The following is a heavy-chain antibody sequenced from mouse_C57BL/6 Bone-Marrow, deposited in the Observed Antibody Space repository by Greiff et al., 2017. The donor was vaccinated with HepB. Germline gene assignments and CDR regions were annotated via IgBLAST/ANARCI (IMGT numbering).Heavy chain of an antibody. CDR1: GYSFTGYF. D-gene: IGHD2-1*01. CDR2: INPYNGDT. CDR3: ARSRGNPFDY. J-gene: IGHJ2*01. Sequence: EVKLQESGPELVKPGDSVKISCKASGYSFTGYFMNWVMQSHGKSLEWIGRINPYNGDTFYNHKFKGKATLTVDKSSSTAHMELRSLTSEDSAVYYCARSRGNPFDYWGQGTTLTVSS. V-gene: IGHV1-20*01.